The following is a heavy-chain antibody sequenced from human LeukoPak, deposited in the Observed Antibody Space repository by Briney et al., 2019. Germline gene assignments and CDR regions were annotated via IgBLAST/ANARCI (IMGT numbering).Heavy chain of an antibody. J-gene: IGHJ1*01. CDR1: GFTFSSYA. CDR3: AKEETYYYDSSGYYYVEYFQH. Sequence: GGSLRLSCAASGFTFSSYAMSWVRQAPGKGLEWVSAISGSGGSTYYADSVKGRFTISRDNSKNTLYLQMNSLRAEDTAVYYCAKEETYYYDSSGYYYVEYFQHWGQGTLVTVSS. D-gene: IGHD3-22*01. V-gene: IGHV3-23*01. CDR2: ISGSGGST.